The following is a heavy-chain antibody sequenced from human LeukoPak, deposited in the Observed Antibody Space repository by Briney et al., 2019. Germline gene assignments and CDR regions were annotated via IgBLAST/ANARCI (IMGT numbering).Heavy chain of an antibody. D-gene: IGHD3-3*01. V-gene: IGHV4-38-2*02. Sequence: SETLSLTCTVSGYSISSGYYWGWIRQPPGKGLEWIGSIYHSESTYYNPSLKSRVTISVDTSKNQFSLKLSSVTAADTAVYYCVRGVYDFWSGYPPFFDYWGQGTLVTVSS. CDR1: GYSISSGYY. CDR2: IYHSEST. CDR3: VRGVYDFWSGYPPFFDY. J-gene: IGHJ4*02.